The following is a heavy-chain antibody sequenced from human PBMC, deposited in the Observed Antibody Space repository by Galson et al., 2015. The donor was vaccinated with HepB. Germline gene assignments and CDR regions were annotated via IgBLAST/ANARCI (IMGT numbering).Heavy chain of an antibody. J-gene: IGHJ4*02. D-gene: IGHD6-19*01. CDR1: GFTFRSYW. CDR3: AREGSSGWGQYYFDY. Sequence: SLRLSCAASGFTFRSYWMSWVRQAPGKGLEWVANIKQDGSEKYYVDSVKGRFTISRDNAKNSLYLQMNSLRAEDTAVYYCAREGSSGWGQYYFDYGGQGTLVTVSS. CDR2: IKQDGSEK. V-gene: IGHV3-7*03.